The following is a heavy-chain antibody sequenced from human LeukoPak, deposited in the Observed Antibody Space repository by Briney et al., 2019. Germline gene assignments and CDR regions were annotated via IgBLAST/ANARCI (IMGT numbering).Heavy chain of an antibody. CDR2: ISYDGSNK. J-gene: IGHJ6*02. CDR3: AKSMVRGVSYGMDV. V-gene: IGHV3-30*18. CDR1: GFTFSSYG. D-gene: IGHD3-10*01. Sequence: SGGSLRLSCAASGFTFSSYGMHWVRQAPGKGLEWVAVISYDGSNKYYADSVKGRFTISRDNSKNTLYLQMNSLRAEDTAVYYCAKSMVRGVSYGMDVWGQGTTVTVSS.